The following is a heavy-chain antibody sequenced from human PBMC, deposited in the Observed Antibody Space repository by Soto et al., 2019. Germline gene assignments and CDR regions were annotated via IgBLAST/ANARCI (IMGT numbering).Heavy chain of an antibody. CDR1: GFSVSSYV. J-gene: IGHJ4*02. Sequence: XGFLRLSGAASGFSVSSYVMHGVVQAPGKGLEWVAVISYDGSNKYYADSVKGRFTISRDNSKNTLYLQMNSLRAEDTAVYYCEKGYYDSSGPTQYWGQGTLVTVSS. V-gene: IGHV3-30*18. CDR3: EKGYYDSSGPTQY. CDR2: ISYDGSNK. D-gene: IGHD3-22*01.